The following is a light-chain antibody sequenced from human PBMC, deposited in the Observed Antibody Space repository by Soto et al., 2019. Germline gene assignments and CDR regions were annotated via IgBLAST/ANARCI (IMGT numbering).Light chain of an antibody. V-gene: IGLV1-44*01. J-gene: IGLJ1*01. CDR1: SSNIGGNS. CDR3: ATWDDSLNGSGV. CDR2: SDN. Sequence: QAVVTQPPSASGTPGQRVTISCAGSSSNIGGNSVTWYQQVPGTAPKLPIYSDNRRPSGVPDRFSGSKSGTSASLAISGLQSADEADYYCATWDDSLNGSGVFGTGTKLTVL.